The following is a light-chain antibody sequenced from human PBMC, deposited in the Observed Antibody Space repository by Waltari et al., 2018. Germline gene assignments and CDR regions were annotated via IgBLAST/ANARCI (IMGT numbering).Light chain of an antibody. J-gene: IGKJ2*01. Sequence: EIVMTQSPATLSVSPGERATLSCRASQSISNNLAWYQQKPGQAPRLLIYQASTRATGIPARFSGSGSGTEFTLTITSLQSEDFAVYYCHQYNNWPPMYTFGQGTKLEIK. V-gene: IGKV3-15*01. CDR3: HQYNNWPPMYT. CDR1: QSISNN. CDR2: QAS.